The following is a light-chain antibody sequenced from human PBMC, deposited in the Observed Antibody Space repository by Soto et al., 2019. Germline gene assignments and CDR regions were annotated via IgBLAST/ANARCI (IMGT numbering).Light chain of an antibody. CDR3: QQRSDWPS. V-gene: IGKV3D-20*02. Sequence: EIVLTQSPGTLSLSPGERATLSCRASQRVASNLLVWYQQKPGQAPRLLIYAASSRATDIPDRFSGSGSGADFTLTISRLEPEDFAVYYCQQRSDWPSFGGGTKVEIK. CDR1: QRVASNL. J-gene: IGKJ4*01. CDR2: AAS.